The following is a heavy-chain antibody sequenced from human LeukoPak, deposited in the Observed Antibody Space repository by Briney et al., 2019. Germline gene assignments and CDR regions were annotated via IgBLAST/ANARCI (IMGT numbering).Heavy chain of an antibody. CDR3: ARETKFNCSSTSCYLWFGYYYYYGMDV. CDR2: IWYDGSNK. D-gene: IGHD2-2*01. V-gene: IGHV3-33*01. J-gene: IGHJ6*02. CDR1: GFTFSSYG. Sequence: GGSLRLSCAASGFTFSSYGMHWVRQAPGKGLEWVAVIWYDGSNKYYADSVKGRFTIPRDNSKNTLYLQMNSLRAEDTAVYYCARETKFNCSSTSCYLWFGYYYYYGMDVWGQGTTVTVSS.